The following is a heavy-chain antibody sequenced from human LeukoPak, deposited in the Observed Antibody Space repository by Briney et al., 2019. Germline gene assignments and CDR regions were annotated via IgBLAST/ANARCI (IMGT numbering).Heavy chain of an antibody. J-gene: IGHJ4*02. D-gene: IGHD6-13*01. CDR2: IKQDGSEK. CDR3: AREPVSSSWYTDY. Sequence: PGGSLRLSCAASGFTFSSYWMSWVRQAPGKGLEWVANIKQDGSEKYYVDSVKGRFTISRDNAKNSLYLQMNSLRAEDTAVYYCAREPVSSSWYTDYWGQGTLVTVSS. V-gene: IGHV3-7*01. CDR1: GFTFSSYW.